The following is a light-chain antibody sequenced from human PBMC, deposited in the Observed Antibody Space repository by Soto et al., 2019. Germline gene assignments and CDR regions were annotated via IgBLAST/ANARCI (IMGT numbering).Light chain of an antibody. CDR2: DVS. CDR1: SSDVGGYNY. CDR3: SSYTSSSTYV. J-gene: IGLJ1*01. V-gene: IGLV2-14*01. Sequence: QSALTQPASVSGSPGQSITISCTGTSSDVGGYNYVSWYQQHPGKAPKLMTYDVSNRPSGVSNRFSGSKSGNTASLTISGLQAEDEADYYCSSYTSSSTYVFGTETKLTVL.